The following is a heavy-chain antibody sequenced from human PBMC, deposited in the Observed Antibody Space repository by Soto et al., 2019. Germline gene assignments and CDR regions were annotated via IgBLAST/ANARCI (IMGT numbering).Heavy chain of an antibody. CDR2: IYYSGNA. V-gene: IGHV4-39*01. J-gene: IGHJ3*02. CDR1: GDSISSSSYY. Sequence: QLQLQESGPGLVKPSETLSLSCTVSGDSISSSSYYWGWIRQPPGKGLEWIGNIYYSGNANYNPSLKNRVTLPVDTPKNQFSLSLRSVTAAATAAYYCASLVRDGYKFSAFDIWGQGTMVTVSS. D-gene: IGHD3-9*01. CDR3: ASLVRDGYKFSAFDI.